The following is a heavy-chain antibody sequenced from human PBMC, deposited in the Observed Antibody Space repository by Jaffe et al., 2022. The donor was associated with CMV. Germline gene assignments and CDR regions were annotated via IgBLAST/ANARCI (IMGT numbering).Heavy chain of an antibody. D-gene: IGHD3-22*01. J-gene: IGHJ4*02. CDR3: ARAAYYYESSGYYVFDY. Sequence: EVQLVESGGGLLQPGGSLRLSCAASGFTFSSYSMNWVRQAPGKGLEWVSYISSSGGTIYYADSVKGRFTISRDNAKNSLYLQMNSLRDEDTAVYYCARAAYYYESSGYYVFDYWGQGTLVTVSS. CDR1: GFTFSSYS. V-gene: IGHV3-48*02. CDR2: ISSSGGTI.